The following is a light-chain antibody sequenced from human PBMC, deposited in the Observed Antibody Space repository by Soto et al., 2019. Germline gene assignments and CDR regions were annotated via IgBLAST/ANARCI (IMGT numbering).Light chain of an antibody. V-gene: IGKV3-11*01. CDR3: QQRGNWPPT. J-gene: IGKJ3*01. CDR2: DAS. CDR1: QSVSSY. Sequence: EVVLTQSPAILSLSPGERATLSCRASQSVSSYLAWYQQKPGQTPRLLIYDASNRATGIPARFSGSGSGTDFTLTISSLEPEDFAGYFCQQRGNWPPTFGPGTKVDI.